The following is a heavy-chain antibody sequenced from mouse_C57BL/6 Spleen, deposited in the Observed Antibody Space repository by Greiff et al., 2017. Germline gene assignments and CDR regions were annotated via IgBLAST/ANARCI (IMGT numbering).Heavy chain of an antibody. CDR1: GYTFTSYW. D-gene: IGHD1-1*01. Sequence: VQLQQPGAELVKPGASVKMSCKASGYTFTSYWITWVKQRPGQGLEWIGDIYPGSGSTNYNEKFKSKATLSVDKSSSTAYMQLSSLTPEDSAVYYWARGPYYYGSSYDFDYWGQGTTLTVSS. J-gene: IGHJ2*01. V-gene: IGHV1-55*01. CDR3: ARGPYYYGSSYDFDY. CDR2: IYPGSGST.